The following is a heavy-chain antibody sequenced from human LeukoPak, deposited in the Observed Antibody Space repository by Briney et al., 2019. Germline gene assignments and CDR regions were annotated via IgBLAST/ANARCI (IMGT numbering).Heavy chain of an antibody. CDR1: GYTFTSYG. V-gene: IGHV1-18*01. Sequence: GASVKVSCKASGYTFTSYGISWVRQAPGQGLEWMGWISAYNGNTNYAQKLQGRVTMTTDTSTSTAYMELRSLRSDDTAVYYCARDIAVAGRGWFDPWGQGTLVTVSS. D-gene: IGHD6-19*01. CDR2: ISAYNGNT. J-gene: IGHJ5*02. CDR3: ARDIAVAGRGWFDP.